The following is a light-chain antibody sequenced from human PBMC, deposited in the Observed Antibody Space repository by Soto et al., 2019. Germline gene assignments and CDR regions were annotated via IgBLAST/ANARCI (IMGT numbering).Light chain of an antibody. Sequence: EIVMTQSPATLSVSPGEGVTLSCRASQSIIDNLAWYQQKPGQTPRLLIYDVYSRASGIPARFSGSSSGTDYTLTFSSLQSEDSAVYYCQQYFDWPLTFGGGTNVEI. V-gene: IGKV3-15*01. J-gene: IGKJ4*01. CDR3: QQYFDWPLT. CDR2: DVY. CDR1: QSIIDN.